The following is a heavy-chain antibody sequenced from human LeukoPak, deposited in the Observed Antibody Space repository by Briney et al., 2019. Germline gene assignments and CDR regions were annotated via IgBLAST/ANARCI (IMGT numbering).Heavy chain of an antibody. CDR3: ARSFYGGLDWYFDL. CDR1: GDSISSGDHY. D-gene: IGHD4-23*01. J-gene: IGHJ2*01. Sequence: SETLSLTCIVSGDSISSGDHYWSWIRQSSARGLEWLGHIYYLGTTYYNPSLKSRLTLSVDTSKNQFSLHLSSVTDADTAVCYCARSFYGGLDWYFDLWGRGTLVTVSS. V-gene: IGHV4-30-4*01. CDR2: IYYLGTT.